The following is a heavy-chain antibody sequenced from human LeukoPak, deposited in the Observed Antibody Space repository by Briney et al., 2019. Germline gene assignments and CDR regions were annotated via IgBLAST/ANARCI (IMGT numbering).Heavy chain of an antibody. CDR2: IYTSGST. J-gene: IGHJ4*02. CDR3: ARRGLETGTFDY. V-gene: IGHV4-4*09. CDR1: GGSISTYY. Sequence: SETLSLTCTVSGGSISTYYWSWIRQPPGKGLEWIGYIYTSGSTNYNPSLKSRVTISVDTSKNQFSLKLSFVTAADTAVYYCARRGLETGTFDYWGQGTLVTVSS. D-gene: IGHD1-1*01.